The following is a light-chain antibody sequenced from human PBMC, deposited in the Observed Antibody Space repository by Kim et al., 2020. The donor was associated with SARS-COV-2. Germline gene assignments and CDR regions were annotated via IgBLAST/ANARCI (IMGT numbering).Light chain of an antibody. V-gene: IGKV1-27*01. J-gene: IGKJ1*01. CDR1: QDIRNY. CDR2: AAS. CDR3: QRYYSAPWT. Sequence: AAVEDSVTITCRESQDIRNYLAWYHQGTGKLPKILIFAASALRSGVPYRFSGRGSGTDFTLTISRLQPEDVGSYYCQRYYSAPWTLGHGTKVDIK.